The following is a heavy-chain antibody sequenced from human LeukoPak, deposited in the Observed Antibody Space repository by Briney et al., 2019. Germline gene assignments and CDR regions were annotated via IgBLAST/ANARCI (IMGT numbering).Heavy chain of an antibody. D-gene: IGHD6-19*01. CDR3: ATKQWLAPPPDS. CDR1: GFTFSKYL. V-gene: IGHV3-74*03. J-gene: IGHJ4*02. CDR2: INTHGTVT. Sequence: RGSLRLSCAPSGFTFSKYLLLWVRHAPRKGLESGSQINTHGTVTTYGDSVKGRFTVSRDNGDNTMFLQMNSVRDEDTAVYYCATKQWLAPPPDSWGQGTPVTVSS.